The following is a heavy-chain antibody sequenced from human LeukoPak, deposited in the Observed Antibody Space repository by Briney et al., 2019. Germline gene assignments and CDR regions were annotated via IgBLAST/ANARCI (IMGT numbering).Heavy chain of an antibody. D-gene: IGHD3-10*01. Sequence: SETLSLTCTVSGGSISSSSYYWGWIRQPPGKGLEWIGSIYYSGSTYYNPSLKSRVTISVDTSKNQFSLKLSSVTAADTAVYYCARRGRYYGSGSYYKGEDDAFDIWGQGTMVTVSS. CDR1: GGSISSSSYY. J-gene: IGHJ3*02. CDR3: ARRGRYYGSGSYYKGEDDAFDI. V-gene: IGHV4-39*01. CDR2: IYYSGST.